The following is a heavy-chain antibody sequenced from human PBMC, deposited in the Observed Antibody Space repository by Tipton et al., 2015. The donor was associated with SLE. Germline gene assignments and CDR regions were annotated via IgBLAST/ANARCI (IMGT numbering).Heavy chain of an antibody. CDR2: VNANSGAT. CDR1: EYTFTDYY. J-gene: IGHJ4*02. Sequence: QLVQSGAEVKKPGASVKVSCKASEYTFTDYYIHWVRQAPGQGLEWMGRVNANSGATKFADIFQGRVTMTRDTSSNTAYMELSSLRSDDTAIYYCARDRSPGGSVYFDYWGQETLVTVSS. D-gene: IGHD1-26*01. V-gene: IGHV1-2*06. CDR3: ARDRSPGGSVYFDY.